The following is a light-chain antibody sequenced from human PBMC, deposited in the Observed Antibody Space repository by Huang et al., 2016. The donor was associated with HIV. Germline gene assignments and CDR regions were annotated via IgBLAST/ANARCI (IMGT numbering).Light chain of an antibody. Sequence: IVMTQSPATLSVSPGERVTLSCRANRSVSRNLAWYQQRPGHAPWLLIYGSSTRAPGIPARFSGSGSGTDFSLTISSLQSEDFALYYCHQYNNWLLSFGGGTRVDI. CDR2: GSS. V-gene: IGKV3-15*01. CDR3: HQYNNWLLS. CDR1: RSVSRN. J-gene: IGKJ4*01.